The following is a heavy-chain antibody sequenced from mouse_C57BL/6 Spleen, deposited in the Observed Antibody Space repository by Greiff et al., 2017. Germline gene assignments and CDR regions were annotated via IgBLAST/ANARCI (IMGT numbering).Heavy chain of an antibody. CDR3: ARMSTMVTTRAMDY. V-gene: IGHV1-54*01. CDR2: INPGSGGT. Sequence: QLQQSGAELVRPGTSVKVSCKASGYAFTNYLIEWVKQRPGQGLEWIGVINPGSGGTNYNEKFKGKATLTADKSSSTAYMQLSSLTSEDSAVYFCARMSTMVTTRAMDYWGQGTSVTVSS. CDR1: GYAFTNYL. D-gene: IGHD2-2*01. J-gene: IGHJ4*01.